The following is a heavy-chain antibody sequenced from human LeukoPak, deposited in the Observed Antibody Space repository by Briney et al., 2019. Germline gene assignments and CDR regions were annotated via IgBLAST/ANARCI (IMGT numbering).Heavy chain of an antibody. V-gene: IGHV4-4*07. CDR1: GGSSRNDI. J-gene: IGHJ5*02. CDR2: IYMNGIA. CDR3: ARADLFVIGWFDP. D-gene: IGHD3-10*01. Sequence: TSETLSLTCSVSGGSSRNDIWNWIRQPAGKGLEWIGRIYMNGIANYNPSLKSRVTMSLDTSNNQFSLKLSSVTAADTAVYYCARADLFVIGWFDPWGQGTLVTVSS.